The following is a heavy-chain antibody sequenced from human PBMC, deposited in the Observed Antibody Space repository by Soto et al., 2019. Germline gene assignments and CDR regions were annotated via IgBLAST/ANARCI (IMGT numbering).Heavy chain of an antibody. D-gene: IGHD1-26*01. Sequence: PXGTLSLTCTVSGDSITGSYWSWIRQPPGKTLEWIGYIYHSGTTTYNPSLKSRVSISVDTSKNQFSLRLTSVIAADTAVYYCARDMPYAAGSLAGCDYWGQGILVTVS. CDR1: GDSITGSY. J-gene: IGHJ4*02. CDR2: IYHSGTT. CDR3: ARDMPYAAGSLAGCDY. V-gene: IGHV4-59*01.